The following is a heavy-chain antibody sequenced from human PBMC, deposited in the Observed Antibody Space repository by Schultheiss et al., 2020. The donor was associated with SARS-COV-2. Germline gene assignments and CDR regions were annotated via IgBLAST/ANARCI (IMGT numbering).Heavy chain of an antibody. J-gene: IGHJ3*02. CDR2: IYYSGST. V-gene: IGHV4-31*03. Sequence: SQTLSLTFTVSGGSISSGGYYWSWIRQHPGKGLEWIGYIYYSGSTYYNPSLKGRVTISVDTSKNQFSLKLSSVTAADTAVYYCARDRVYSRWNAFDIWGQGTMVTVSS. CDR3: ARDRVYSRWNAFDI. CDR1: GGSISSGGYY. D-gene: IGHD6-13*01.